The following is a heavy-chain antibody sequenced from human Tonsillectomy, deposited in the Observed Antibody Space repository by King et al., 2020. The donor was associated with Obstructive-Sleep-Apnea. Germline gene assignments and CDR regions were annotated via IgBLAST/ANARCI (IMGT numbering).Heavy chain of an antibody. J-gene: IGHJ5*02. CDR3: TRGAAALYHRDEYNWFDP. Sequence: VQLVESGGGLVQPGGSLKLSCAASGFTFSGSAMHWVRQASGKGLEWVGRIRSKANSYATAYAASVKGRFTISRDDSKNTAYLQMNSLKTEDTAVYYCTRGAAALYHRDEYNWFDPWGQGTLVTVSS. CDR1: GFTFSGSA. CDR2: IRSKANSYAT. D-gene: IGHD2-2*01. V-gene: IGHV3-73*01.